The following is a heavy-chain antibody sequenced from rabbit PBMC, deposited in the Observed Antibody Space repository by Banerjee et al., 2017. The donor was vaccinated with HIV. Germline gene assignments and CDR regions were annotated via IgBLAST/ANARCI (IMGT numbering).Heavy chain of an antibody. CDR2: IDAGISGAT. J-gene: IGHJ4*01. Sequence: QSLEESGGDLVQPEGSLTLTCTASGFSFSNSYWMCWVRQAPGKGLEWIACIDAGISGATYYASWAKGRFTTSKTSSTTVTLQMTSLTAADTATYFCARTSYGSYADTYYFNLWGQGTLVTVS. D-gene: IGHD5-1*01. CDR1: GFSFSNSYW. V-gene: IGHV1S40*01. CDR3: ARTSYGSYADTYYFNL.